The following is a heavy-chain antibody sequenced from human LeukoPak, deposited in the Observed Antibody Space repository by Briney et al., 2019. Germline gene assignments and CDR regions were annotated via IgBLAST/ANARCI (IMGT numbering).Heavy chain of an antibody. V-gene: IGHV4-59*01. J-gene: IGHJ4*02. Sequence: SETLSLTCTVSGGSISSYYWSWIRQPPGKGLEWIGYIYYSGSTNYNPSLKSRVTISVDTSKNQFSLKLRSVTAADTAVYYCARGSYRYGLDYWGQGTLVTVSS. CDR2: IYYSGST. CDR3: ARGSYRYGLDY. D-gene: IGHD3-16*02. CDR1: GGSISSYY.